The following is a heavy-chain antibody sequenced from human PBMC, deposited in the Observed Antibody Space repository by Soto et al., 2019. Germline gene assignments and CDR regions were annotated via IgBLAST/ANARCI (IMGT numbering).Heavy chain of an antibody. J-gene: IGHJ6*02. V-gene: IGHV1-69*01. Sequence: QVQLVQSGAEVKKPGSSVKVSCKASGGTFSSYAISWVRQAPGQGLEWLGGVIPFFGTANYAQKFRGRVTITAGESTSTAYMELRSLRSENTAVYYCARDKRYYDDRSYYYGMDVWGQGTTVTVSS. CDR3: ARDKRYYDDRSYYYGMDV. D-gene: IGHD3-22*01. CDR2: VIPFFGTA. CDR1: GGTFSSYA.